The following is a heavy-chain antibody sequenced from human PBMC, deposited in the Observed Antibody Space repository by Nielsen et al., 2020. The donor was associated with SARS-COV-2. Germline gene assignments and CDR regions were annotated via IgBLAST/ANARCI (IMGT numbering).Heavy chain of an antibody. D-gene: IGHD2-2*01. CDR1: GGYIGRYY. V-gene: IGHV4-59*01. Sequence: SETLSLTCSVSGGYIGRYYWSWIRQPPGRGLEWIGYIFYNGDTSYNPSLKSRVTMSVDTSKNQFSLKLSSMTAADTAVYYCARQHCTSTTCYGNWYFDLWGRGALVTVSS. CDR3: ARQHCTSTTCYGNWYFDL. J-gene: IGHJ2*01. CDR2: IFYNGDT.